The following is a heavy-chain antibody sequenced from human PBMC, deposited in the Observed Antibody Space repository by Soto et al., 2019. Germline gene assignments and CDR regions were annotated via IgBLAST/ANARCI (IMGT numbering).Heavy chain of an antibody. D-gene: IGHD2-2*01. CDR2: IYTSGST. CDR1: GGSISSYY. J-gene: IGHJ5*02. V-gene: IGHV4-4*07. CDR3: ARNGSSTSWLDWFDP. Sequence: SETLSLTCTVSGGSISSYYWSWIRQPAGKGLEWIGRIYTSGSTNYNPSLKSRVTMSVDTSKNQFSLKLSSVTAADTAVYYCARNGSSTSWLDWFDPWGQGTLVTVSS.